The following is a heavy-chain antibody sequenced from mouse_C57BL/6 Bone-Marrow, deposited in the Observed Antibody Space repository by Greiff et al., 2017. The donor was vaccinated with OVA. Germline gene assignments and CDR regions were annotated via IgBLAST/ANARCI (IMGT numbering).Heavy chain of an antibody. Sequence: VQLQQSGPVLVKPGASVKMSCKASGYTFTDYYMNWVKQSHGKSLEWIGVINPYNGGTNYNQKFKGKATLTVDKSSSTAYMELNSLTSEDSAVYYCARSFYYDYDGWFAYWGQGTLVTVSA. D-gene: IGHD2-4*01. CDR3: ARSFYYDYDGWFAY. J-gene: IGHJ3*01. CDR2: INPYNGGT. V-gene: IGHV1-19*01. CDR1: GYTFTDYY.